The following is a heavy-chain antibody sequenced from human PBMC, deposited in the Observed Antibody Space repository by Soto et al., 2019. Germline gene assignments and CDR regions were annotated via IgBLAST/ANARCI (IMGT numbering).Heavy chain of an antibody. D-gene: IGHD6-13*01. CDR1: GFPLSTSGMC. CDR2: IDWDDDK. V-gene: IGHV2-70*01. J-gene: IGHJ6*02. CDR3: ARTFRGIFVSCTDHYYVMYV. Sequence: PTLGNQTQTITLTCTFSGFPLSTSGMCVSWIRQPPGKALEWLALIDWDDDKYYSTSLKTRLTISKDTSKNQVVLTMTNMDPVATATYYCARTFRGIFVSCTDHYYVMYVCGQGSTVTVSS.